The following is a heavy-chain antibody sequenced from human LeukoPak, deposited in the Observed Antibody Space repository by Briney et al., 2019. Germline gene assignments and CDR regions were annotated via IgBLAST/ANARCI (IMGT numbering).Heavy chain of an antibody. V-gene: IGHV6-1*01. J-gene: IGHJ6*02. Sequence: SQTLSLTCAISGDSFSSNSAAWNWIRQSPSRGLEWLGRTYYRSKWYNDYAVSVKSRITINPDTSKNQFSLKLSSVTAADTAVYYCARGSRAEYDFWSGYPSYYYYYGMDVWGQGTTVTVSS. CDR2: TYYRSKWYN. CDR1: GDSFSSNSAA. CDR3: ARGSRAEYDFWSGYPSYYYYYGMDV. D-gene: IGHD3-3*01.